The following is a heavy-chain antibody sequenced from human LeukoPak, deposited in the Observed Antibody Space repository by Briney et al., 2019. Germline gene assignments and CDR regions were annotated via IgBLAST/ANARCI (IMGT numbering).Heavy chain of an antibody. CDR3: AKDHSTNYYDSSGQSYYFDY. J-gene: IGHJ4*02. CDR2: ISGSGGST. CDR1: GFTFSSYG. D-gene: IGHD3-22*01. Sequence: GGSLRLSCAASGFTFSSYGMSWVRQAPGKGLEWVSAISGSGGSTYYADSVKGRFTISRDNSKNTLYLQMNSLRAEDTAVYYCAKDHSTNYYDSSGQSYYFDYWGQGTLVTVSS. V-gene: IGHV3-23*01.